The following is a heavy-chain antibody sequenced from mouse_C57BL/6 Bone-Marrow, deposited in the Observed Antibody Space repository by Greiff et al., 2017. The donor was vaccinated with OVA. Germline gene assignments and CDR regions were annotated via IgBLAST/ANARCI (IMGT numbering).Heavy chain of an antibody. D-gene: IGHD2-1*01. V-gene: IGHV5-4*01. CDR1: GFTFSSYA. Sequence: EVQLVESGGGLVKPGGSLKLSCAASGFTFSSYAMSWVRQTPEKRLEWVATISDGGSYTYYPDNVKGRFTISRDNAKNNLYLQMSSLKSEDTAMYYCTRLLDAMDYWGQGTSVTVSS. CDR2: ISDGGSYT. J-gene: IGHJ4*01. CDR3: TRLLDAMDY.